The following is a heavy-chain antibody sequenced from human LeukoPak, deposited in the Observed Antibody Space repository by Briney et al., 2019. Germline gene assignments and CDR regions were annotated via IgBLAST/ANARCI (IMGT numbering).Heavy chain of an antibody. CDR3: APPPIATTGN. CDR1: GFIFNDYW. J-gene: IGHJ4*02. Sequence: PGGSLRLSWAASGFIFNDYWMSWVRQPPGKGREWLANSERDSGVKYYLDSVEGRFTVSRDNAKTTLYLKMNSLRAEDTAVYYCAPPPIATTGNWGQGTLVTVSS. V-gene: IGHV3-7*01. D-gene: IGHD6-13*01. CDR2: SERDSGVK.